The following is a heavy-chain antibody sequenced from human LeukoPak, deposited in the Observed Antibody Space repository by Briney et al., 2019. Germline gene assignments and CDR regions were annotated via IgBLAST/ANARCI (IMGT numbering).Heavy chain of an antibody. D-gene: IGHD5-12*01. Sequence: PSETLSLTCAVSGYSISSGYYWGWIRQPPGEGLEWIGSIFHSGSTYYNPSLKSRVTISVDTSKNQFSLKLRSVTAADTAVYYFARRATTEYYFDNWGQGTPVTVSS. CDR3: ARRATTEYYFDN. J-gene: IGHJ4*02. CDR1: GYSISSGYY. CDR2: IFHSGST. V-gene: IGHV4-38-2*01.